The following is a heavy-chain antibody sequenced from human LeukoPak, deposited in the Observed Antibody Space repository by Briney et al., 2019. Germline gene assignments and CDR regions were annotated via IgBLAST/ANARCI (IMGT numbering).Heavy chain of an antibody. CDR3: AKDLGIAAAGTDGAPNDAFDI. Sequence: GGSLRLSCAASGFTFSSYSMNWVRQAPGKGLEWVSSISSSSSYIYYADSVKGRFTISRDNAKNTLYLQMNSLRAEDTAVYYCAKDLGIAAAGTDGAPNDAFDIWGQGTMVTVSS. J-gene: IGHJ3*02. V-gene: IGHV3-21*04. D-gene: IGHD6-13*01. CDR2: ISSSSSYI. CDR1: GFTFSSYS.